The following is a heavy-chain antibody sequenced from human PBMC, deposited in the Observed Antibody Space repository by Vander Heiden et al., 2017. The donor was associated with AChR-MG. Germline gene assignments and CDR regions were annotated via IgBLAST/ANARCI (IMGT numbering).Heavy chain of an antibody. D-gene: IGHD1-26*01. J-gene: IGHJ4*02. Sequence: QVHLAESGGGVGQPGGSLRLSCAASGFPFISYGMHWVRQAPGKGLEWVSFIPDDGGSKYYTDSVKGRFTIYRDNSKNTLSLQMNNLGVEDTALYYCAKSTNAGSGSSYDYWGQGVLVTVSS. CDR3: AKSTNAGSGSSYDY. CDR2: IPDDGGSK. V-gene: IGHV3-30*02. CDR1: GFPFISYG.